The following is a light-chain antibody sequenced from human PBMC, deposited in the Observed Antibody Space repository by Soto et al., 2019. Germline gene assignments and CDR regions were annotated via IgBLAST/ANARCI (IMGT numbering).Light chain of an antibody. CDR2: GAS. CDR3: QQYDYWPPYT. Sequence: IVMTQSPATLSVSPGERATLSCRASQNISNNLAWYQQKPGRSPRLLIYGASTRATGIPARFSGSGSGTEFTLTISSLQSEDFAVYYCQQYDYWPPYTFGRGTKLEIK. V-gene: IGKV3-15*01. J-gene: IGKJ2*01. CDR1: QNISNN.